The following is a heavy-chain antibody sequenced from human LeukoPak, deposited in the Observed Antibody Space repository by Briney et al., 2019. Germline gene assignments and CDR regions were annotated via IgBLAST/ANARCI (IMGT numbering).Heavy chain of an antibody. CDR1: GFTVSSNY. Sequence: GGSLRLSCAASGFTVSSNYMNWVRQAPGKGLEWVSSISSSSSYIYYADSVKGRFTISRDNAKNSLYLQMNSLRAEDTAVYYCARDGSSGWQVPFDYWGQGTLVTVSS. CDR3: ARDGSSGWQVPFDY. V-gene: IGHV3-21*01. CDR2: ISSSSSYI. J-gene: IGHJ4*02. D-gene: IGHD6-19*01.